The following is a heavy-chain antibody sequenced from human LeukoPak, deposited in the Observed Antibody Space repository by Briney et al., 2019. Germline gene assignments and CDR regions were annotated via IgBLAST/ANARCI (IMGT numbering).Heavy chain of an antibody. V-gene: IGHV5-10-1*01. CDR3: ARRARYHSSFPLDF. J-gene: IGHJ4*02. D-gene: IGHD6-13*01. CDR1: GFIFNTYW. Sequence: GESLKISCKGSGFIFNTYWISWVRQMPGKGLEWLGIVDPTDSDVDYSPSFQGHVTISSDTSTSTVYLQWSSLKASDTAVYYCARRARYHSSFPLDFWGQGTQVIVSS. CDR2: VDPTDSDV.